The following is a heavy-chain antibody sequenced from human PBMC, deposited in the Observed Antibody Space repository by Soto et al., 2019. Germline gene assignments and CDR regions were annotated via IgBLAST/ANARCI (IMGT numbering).Heavy chain of an antibody. V-gene: IGHV3-74*01. D-gene: IGHD3-16*01. J-gene: IGHJ4*02. CDR2: INTDGSTT. Sequence: EVQLVESGGGLVQPGGSLRLSCAASGFTFSNYWMHWVRQAPGKGPVWVSRINTDGSTTNYADSVKGRFTISRDNAKNTLYLQTNGLGAEDTAVYYCARDLGGYASHWGQGTRVTVSS. CDR1: GFTFSNYW. CDR3: ARDLGGYASH.